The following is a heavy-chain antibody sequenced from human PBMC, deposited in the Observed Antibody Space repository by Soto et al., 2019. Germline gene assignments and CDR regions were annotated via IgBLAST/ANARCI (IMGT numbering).Heavy chain of an antibody. CDR3: ARYSSSWAFDY. CDR2: IYSGGAT. CDR1: GFSVSTSH. Sequence: PGGSLRLSCAAAGFSVSTSHISWARQAPGKGLEWVSVIYSGGATHYADSVKGRFTISRDNSKNTLYLQMNSLRAEDTAVYYCARYSSSWAFDYWGQGTLVTVSS. V-gene: IGHV3-66*01. D-gene: IGHD6-13*01. J-gene: IGHJ4*02.